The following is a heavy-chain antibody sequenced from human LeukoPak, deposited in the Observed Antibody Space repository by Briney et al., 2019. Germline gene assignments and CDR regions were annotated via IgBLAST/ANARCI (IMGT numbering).Heavy chain of an antibody. J-gene: IGHJ4*02. V-gene: IGHV5-51*01. Sequence: GESLQISCKGSGYSFTTYWVGWVRQTPGQGLEWLGIIWPGDSDARYSPSFQGQVTISVDKSISTAFLQWSSLKASDTAIYYCARKGRDSSRIYYFDYWGQGTLVTVSS. D-gene: IGHD3-22*01. CDR3: ARKGRDSSRIYYFDY. CDR1: GYSFTTYW. CDR2: IWPGDSDA.